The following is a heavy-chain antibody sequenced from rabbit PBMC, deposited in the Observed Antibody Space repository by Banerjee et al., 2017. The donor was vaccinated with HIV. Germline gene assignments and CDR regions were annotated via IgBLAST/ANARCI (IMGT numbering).Heavy chain of an antibody. J-gene: IGHJ4*01. CDR3: ARDPGDYFNL. CDR2: IYVGSGSA. CDR1: EFSFSSSYY. V-gene: IGHV1S40*01. Sequence: QSLEESGGGLVQPEGSLTLTCTASEFSFSSSYYMCWVRQAPGKGLEWIGCIYVGSGSAYYASWAKGRFTISKTSSTTVTLQMTSLTAADTATYFCARDPGDYFNLWGPGTLVTVS.